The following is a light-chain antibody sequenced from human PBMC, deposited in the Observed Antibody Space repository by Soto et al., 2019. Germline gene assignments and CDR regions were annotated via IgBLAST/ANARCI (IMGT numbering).Light chain of an antibody. CDR2: WAS. Sequence: DIVMTQSPDSLAVSLGERATINSKSSQSVLYSSNNKNYLSWYQQKPGQPPKLLIYWASIRESGVPDRFSGSGSGTDFTRTISSLQAEDVAVYYCQQYYSSPSITVGQGTRLEIK. CDR1: QSVLYSSNNKNY. J-gene: IGKJ5*01. CDR3: QQYYSSPSIT. V-gene: IGKV4-1*01.